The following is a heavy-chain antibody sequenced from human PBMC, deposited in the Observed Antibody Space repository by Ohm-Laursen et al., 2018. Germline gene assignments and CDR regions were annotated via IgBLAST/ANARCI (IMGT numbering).Heavy chain of an antibody. Sequence: ASVKVSCKASGYTFTGYYMHWVRQAPGQGLEWMGWINPNSGGTNYAQKFQGRVTMTRDTSISTAYMELSRLRSDDTAVYYCASGLYSYGPPRYYYYGMDVWGQGTTVTVSS. V-gene: IGHV1-2*02. CDR2: INPNSGGT. CDR3: ASGLYSYGPPRYYYYGMDV. CDR1: GYTFTGYY. D-gene: IGHD5-18*01. J-gene: IGHJ6*02.